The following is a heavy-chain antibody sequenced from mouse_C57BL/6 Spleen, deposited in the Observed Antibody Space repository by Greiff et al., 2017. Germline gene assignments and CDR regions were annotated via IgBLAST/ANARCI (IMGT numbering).Heavy chain of an antibody. CDR2: IYPRSGNT. V-gene: IGHV1-81*01. Sequence: VQLQESGAELARPGASVKLSCKASGYTFTSYGISWVKQRTGQGLEWIGEIYPRSGNTYYDEKFKGKATLTADKSSSTAYMELRSLTSEDSAVYFCAERGDYDYFDYWGQGTTLTVSS. CDR1: GYTFTSYG. D-gene: IGHD2-4*01. J-gene: IGHJ2*01. CDR3: AERGDYDYFDY.